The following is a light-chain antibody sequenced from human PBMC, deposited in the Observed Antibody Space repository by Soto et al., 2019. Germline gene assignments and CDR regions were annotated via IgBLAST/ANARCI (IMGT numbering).Light chain of an antibody. CDR2: GSS. Sequence: EIVLTQSPGTLSLSPGERATISCRASQRVSSRYFAWFQQRPGQVPRLLIFGSSSRAPGIPDRFSGSGSGTDFTLTISRLXXEXXGXXXCQQYYHSPRTFGQGTKVEIK. CDR3: QQYYHSPRT. CDR1: QRVSSRY. J-gene: IGKJ1*01. V-gene: IGKV3-20*01.